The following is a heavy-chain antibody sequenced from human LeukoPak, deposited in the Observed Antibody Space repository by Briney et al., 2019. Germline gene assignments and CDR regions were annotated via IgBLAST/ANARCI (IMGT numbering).Heavy chain of an antibody. CDR3: AKVWVRGVINY. D-gene: IGHD3-10*01. CDR1: GFTFSNYG. V-gene: IGHV3-30*18. J-gene: IGHJ4*02. CDR2: ISLDGSNK. Sequence: PGGPLRLSCAASGFTFSNYGMHWVRQAPGKGLEWVAVISLDGSNKHYADSVKGRFTISRDNSKNTLYLQMNSLRAEDTAVYYCAKVWVRGVINYWGQGTPVTVSS.